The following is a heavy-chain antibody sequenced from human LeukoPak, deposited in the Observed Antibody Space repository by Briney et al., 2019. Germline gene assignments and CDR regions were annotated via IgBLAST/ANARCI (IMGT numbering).Heavy chain of an antibody. Sequence: PSQTLSLTCTVSGGSISSDNYYWSWIRQPAGKGLEWIGRIYTSGSTNYNPSLKSRVTISVDTSKNQFSLKLSSVTAADTAVYYCARDQYYDVSTYYEIDYWGQGTLVTVSS. CDR1: GGSISSDNYY. CDR2: IYTSGST. V-gene: IGHV4-61*02. J-gene: IGHJ4*02. CDR3: ARDQYYDVSTYYEIDY. D-gene: IGHD3-22*01.